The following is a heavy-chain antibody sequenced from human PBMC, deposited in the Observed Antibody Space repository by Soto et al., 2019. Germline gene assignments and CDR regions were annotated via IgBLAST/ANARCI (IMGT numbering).Heavy chain of an antibody. J-gene: IGHJ4*02. CDR1: GFTFRSHA. CDR2: ISREGDNS. Sequence: PGGSLRLSCSASGFTFRSHAMHWVRQAPGQGLEYLSAISREGDNSYYADSVKGRFTISRDNSKNTLYLQMTSLRTEDTGVYYCVKVIYDSGWYGFYFDYWGQGTLVTVSS. V-gene: IGHV3-64D*06. D-gene: IGHD6-19*01. CDR3: VKVIYDSGWYGFYFDY.